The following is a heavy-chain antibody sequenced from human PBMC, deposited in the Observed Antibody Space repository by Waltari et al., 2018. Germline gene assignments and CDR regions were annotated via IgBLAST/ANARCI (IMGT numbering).Heavy chain of an antibody. J-gene: IGHJ6*02. V-gene: IGHV4-34*01. CDR2: NNHSGNP. Sequence: QVQLQQWGAGLLKPSESLSPTCAVSGGSFNLYYWNWIRQPPGKGLEWIGENNHSGNPNYNPSLKSRVAISIDTPKQQFSLKLTSVAAADTAVYYCARLEDCTGGHCYSGSPYAVDVWGPGTTVTVSS. CDR1: GGSFNLYY. CDR3: ARLEDCTGGHCYSGSPYAVDV. D-gene: IGHD2-15*01.